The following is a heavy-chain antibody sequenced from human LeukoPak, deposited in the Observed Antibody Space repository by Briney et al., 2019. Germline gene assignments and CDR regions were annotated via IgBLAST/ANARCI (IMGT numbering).Heavy chain of an antibody. Sequence: GGSLRLSCAASGFTFSNYALHWVRQAPGKGLEYVSAISANGGSTYYASSVKGRFTISRDNSKSTVYLQMGSLRPEDTAVYYCAKAGLTTVTAWFDYWGQGTLVTVSS. D-gene: IGHD4-17*01. CDR3: AKAGLTTVTAWFDY. CDR1: GFTFSNYA. CDR2: ISANGGST. V-gene: IGHV3-64*01. J-gene: IGHJ4*02.